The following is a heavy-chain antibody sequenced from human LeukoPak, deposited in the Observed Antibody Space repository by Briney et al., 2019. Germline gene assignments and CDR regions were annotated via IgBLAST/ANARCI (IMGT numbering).Heavy chain of an antibody. CDR3: ARGPYSSNWYVDY. D-gene: IGHD6-13*01. CDR2: ISRTGNSI. J-gene: IGHJ4*02. Sequence: GGSLRLSCAASGFTLSSYEMNWVRLAPGKGLEWISYISRTGNSIYYADSVKGRFTISRDSAKNSLYLQMNSLRAEDTAVYYCARGPYSSNWYVDYWGQGTLVTVSS. V-gene: IGHV3-48*03. CDR1: GFTLSSYE.